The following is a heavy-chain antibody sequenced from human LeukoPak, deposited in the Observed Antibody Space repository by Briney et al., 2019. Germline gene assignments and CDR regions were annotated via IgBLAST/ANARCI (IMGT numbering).Heavy chain of an antibody. CDR2: IYYSGST. D-gene: IGHD2-2*01. J-gene: IGHJ4*02. CDR3: ARESVVVVPAAPQYYFDY. CDR1: GGSISSDNYY. Sequence: SETLSLTCTVSGGSISSDNYYWGWVRQPPGKGLEWIGYIYYSGSTNYNPSLKSRVTISVDTSKNQFSLKLSSVTAADTAVYYCARESVVVVPAAPQYYFDYWGQGTLVTVSS. V-gene: IGHV4-61*01.